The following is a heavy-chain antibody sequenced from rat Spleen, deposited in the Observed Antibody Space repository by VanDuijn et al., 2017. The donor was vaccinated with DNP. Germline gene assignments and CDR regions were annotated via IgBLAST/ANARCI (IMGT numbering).Heavy chain of an antibody. V-gene: IGHV5-46*01. Sequence: EVQLVESGGGLVQPGGSMKLSCAASGFTFSSFPMAWVRQAPTRGLEWVAGISYDGTRTYYRASVKGRFTISRDYAKPTLYLQMDSLRSEDTATYYCARRRTYEGAMDAWGQGTSVTVSS. CDR3: ARRRTYEGAMDA. J-gene: IGHJ4*01. CDR1: GFTFSSFP. CDR2: ISYDGTRT. D-gene: IGHD1-11*01.